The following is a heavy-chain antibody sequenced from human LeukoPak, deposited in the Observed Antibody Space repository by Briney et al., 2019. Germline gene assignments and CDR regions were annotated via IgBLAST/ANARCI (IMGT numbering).Heavy chain of an antibody. D-gene: IGHD5-12*01. CDR2: IYYSGST. Sequence: SETLSLTCTVSGGSISSYYWRWIRQPPGKGLEWIGNIYYSGSTNYNPSLKSRVTISVDTSKNQFSLKVSSVNAADTAVYYCARVPVSGPGARFEYRGQGTLVTVSS. CDR3: ARVPVSGPGARFEY. J-gene: IGHJ4*02. CDR1: GGSISSYY. V-gene: IGHV4-59*01.